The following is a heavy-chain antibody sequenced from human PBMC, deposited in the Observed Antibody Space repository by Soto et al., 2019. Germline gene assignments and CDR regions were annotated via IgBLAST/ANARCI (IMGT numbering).Heavy chain of an antibody. CDR1: GFTFSDYY. CDR2: ISSSSSYT. Sequence: QVQLVESGGGLVKPGGSLRFSCAASGFTFSDYYMSWIRQAPGKGLEWVSYISSSSSYTNYADSVKGRFTISRDNAKNSLYLQMNSLRAEDTAVYYCATGQYYFDSSAYYYSWGQGTLVTVSS. CDR3: ATGQYYFDSSAYYYS. D-gene: IGHD3-22*01. J-gene: IGHJ4*02. V-gene: IGHV3-11*05.